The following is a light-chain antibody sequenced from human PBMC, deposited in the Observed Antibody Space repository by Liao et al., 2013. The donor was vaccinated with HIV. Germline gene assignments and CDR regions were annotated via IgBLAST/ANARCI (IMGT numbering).Light chain of an antibody. CDR2: QDS. J-gene: IGLJ2*01. Sequence: SYELTQPPSVSVAPGETARITCGGNNIGSRGVHWYQQRPGQSPVLVIYQDSKRPSGIPERFSGSNSGNTATLTISGTQAMDEADYYCQAWDSSAVTFGGGTKLTVL. CDR1: NIGSRG. CDR3: QAWDSSAVT. V-gene: IGLV3-21*01.